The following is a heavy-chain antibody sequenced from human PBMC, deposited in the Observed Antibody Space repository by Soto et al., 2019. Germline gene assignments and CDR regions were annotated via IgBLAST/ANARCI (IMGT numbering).Heavy chain of an antibody. D-gene: IGHD5-18*01. J-gene: IGHJ6*02. CDR1: GYTFTSYY. V-gene: IGHV1-46*01. Sequence: ASVKVSCKAPGYTFTSYYMHWVRQAPGQGLEWMGIINPSGGSTSYAQKFQGRVTMTRDTSTSTVYMELSSLRSEDTAVYYCASPVDTAMVSYYGMDVWGQGTTVTVSS. CDR2: INPSGGST. CDR3: ASPVDTAMVSYYGMDV.